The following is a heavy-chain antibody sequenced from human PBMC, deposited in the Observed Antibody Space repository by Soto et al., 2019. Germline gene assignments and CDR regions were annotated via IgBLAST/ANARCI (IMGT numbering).Heavy chain of an antibody. Sequence: QVQLVQSGAEVRTPGASVKVSCKASGYTFTDFYMHWVRQAPGQGLEWMGSINPNRGGTNYAQKFQGRVTMTRDTSISTAYMELNRVRSDDTAMYYCTFQRRGVLYWRQGTLVTVSS. V-gene: IGHV1-2*02. CDR3: TFQRRGVLY. J-gene: IGHJ4*02. D-gene: IGHD2-2*01. CDR1: GYTFTDFY. CDR2: INPNRGGT.